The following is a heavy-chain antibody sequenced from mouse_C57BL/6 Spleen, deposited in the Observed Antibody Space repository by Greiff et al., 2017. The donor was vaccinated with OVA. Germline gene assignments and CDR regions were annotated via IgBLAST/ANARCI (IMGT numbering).Heavy chain of an antibody. D-gene: IGHD1-1*01. CDR3: ARESLLRDYFDY. Sequence: EVQLQESEGGFVQPGSSMKLSCTASGFTFSDYYMAWVRQVPEKGLEWVANINYDGSSTYYLHSLKSRFIISRDNAKNIRYLQLSRLTSEDTATYYWARESLLRDYFDYWGQGTTLTVSS. CDR1: GFTFSDYY. CDR2: INYDGSST. J-gene: IGHJ2*01. V-gene: IGHV5-16*01.